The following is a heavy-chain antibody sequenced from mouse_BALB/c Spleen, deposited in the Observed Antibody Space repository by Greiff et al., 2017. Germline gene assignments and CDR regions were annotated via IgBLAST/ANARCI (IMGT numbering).Heavy chain of an antibody. CDR1: GYSFTSGY. Sequence: EVQLQQSGPSLVKPSQTLSLTCSVTGYSFTSGYWNWIRKFPGNKLEYMGYISYGGSTYYNPSLKSRISITRDTSKNQYYLQLNSVTTEDTATYYSARRGVTTATVYFDVWGTGATVTVSS. D-gene: IGHD1-2*01. V-gene: IGHV3-8*02. CDR3: ARRGVTTATVYFDV. J-gene: IGHJ1*03. CDR2: ISYGGST.